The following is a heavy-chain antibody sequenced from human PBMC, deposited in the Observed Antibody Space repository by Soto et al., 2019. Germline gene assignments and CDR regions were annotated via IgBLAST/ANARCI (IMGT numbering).Heavy chain of an antibody. V-gene: IGHV3-48*01. CDR3: ARDHIGGAH. D-gene: IGHD2-21*01. CDR2: INSSSSTI. J-gene: IGHJ4*02. CDR1: GFTFSSYS. Sequence: EVQLVESGGGLVQPGGSLRLSCAASGFTFSSYSMNWVRQAPGKGLEWVSYINSSSSTIYYADSVKGRFTISRDNAKNSLYLQMNSLRAEDTAVYYCARDHIGGAHWGQGTLVTVSS.